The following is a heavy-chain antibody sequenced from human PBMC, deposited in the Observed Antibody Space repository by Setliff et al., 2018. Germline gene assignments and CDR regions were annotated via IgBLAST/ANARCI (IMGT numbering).Heavy chain of an antibody. CDR2: IYTSGST. CDR3: ARRTFGSGRFDP. D-gene: IGHD3-16*01. CDR1: GDSISRSTYY. V-gene: IGHV4-61*05. J-gene: IGHJ5*02. Sequence: PSETLSLTCTVSGDSISRSTYYWGWIRQSPGKGLEWIGYIYTSGSTNYNPSLKSRVTISIDTSKNQFSLKLNSVTATDTALYYCARRTFGSGRFDPWGQGTLVTVSS.